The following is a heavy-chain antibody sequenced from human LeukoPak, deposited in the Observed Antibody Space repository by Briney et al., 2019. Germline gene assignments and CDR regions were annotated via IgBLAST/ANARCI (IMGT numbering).Heavy chain of an antibody. CDR3: ARANDQLYYFDF. J-gene: IGHJ4*02. CDR1: GYTFTSYG. V-gene: IGHV1-18*01. CDR2: ISAYNGNT. Sequence: GASVKVSCKASGYTFTSYGISWVRQAPGQGLEWMGWISAYNGNTNSAQNLRGRVTMTADTSTSTAYMELRCLRSDDTAVYYCARANDQLYYFDFWGQGTPVTVSS. D-gene: IGHD3-16*01.